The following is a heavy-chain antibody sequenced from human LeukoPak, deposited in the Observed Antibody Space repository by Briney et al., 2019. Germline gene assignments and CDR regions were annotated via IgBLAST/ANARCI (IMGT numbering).Heavy chain of an antibody. Sequence: ASVKVSCKASGYTFTSYGISWVRQAPGQGLEWMGWISAYNGNTNYAQKLQGRVTMTRDTSTSTAYMELRSLRSDDTAVYYCARDSVSWLDPAFDYWGQGTLVTVSS. V-gene: IGHV1-18*01. D-gene: IGHD6-19*01. CDR2: ISAYNGNT. CDR1: GYTFTSYG. J-gene: IGHJ4*02. CDR3: ARDSVSWLDPAFDY.